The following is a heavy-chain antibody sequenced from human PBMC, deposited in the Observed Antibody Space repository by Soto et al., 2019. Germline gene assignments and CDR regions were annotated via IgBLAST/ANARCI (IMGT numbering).Heavy chain of an antibody. D-gene: IGHD6-6*01. CDR2: IWYDGSNK. J-gene: IGHJ6*02. CDR1: GFAFRDFA. Sequence: PGGSLRLSCAASGFAFRDFAMIWVRQAPGKGLEWVAVIWYDGSNKYYADSVKGRFTISRDNSKNTLYLQMNSLRAEDTAVYYCATGAGLAARYYYYGMDVWGQGTTVTVSS. CDR3: ATGAGLAARYYYYGMDV. V-gene: IGHV3-33*08.